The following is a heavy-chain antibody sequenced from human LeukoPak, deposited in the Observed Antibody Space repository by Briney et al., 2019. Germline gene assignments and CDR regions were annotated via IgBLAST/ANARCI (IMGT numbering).Heavy chain of an antibody. D-gene: IGHD4-17*01. V-gene: IGHV3-30-3*01. J-gene: IGHJ6*02. CDR1: GLTFSIYS. CDR2: ISYDGTNK. CDR3: ARGPYYADNVDFYGMDV. Sequence: GGSLRLSCAASGLTFSIYSMHWVRQAPGKGLEWVAVISYDGTNKYYADSVKGRFTISRDNSKDSLFLQMSSLRAEDTALYYCARGPYYADNVDFYGMDVWGQGTTVTVSS.